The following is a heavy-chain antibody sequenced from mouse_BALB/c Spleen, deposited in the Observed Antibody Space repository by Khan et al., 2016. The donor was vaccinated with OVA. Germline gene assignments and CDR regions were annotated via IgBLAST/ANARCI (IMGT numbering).Heavy chain of an antibody. J-gene: IGHJ2*01. CDR2: ISTYSGNT. CDR3: TRPAYDGYYDF. CDR1: GYTFTGYA. V-gene: IGHV1S137*01. Sequence: QVQLQQSGPELVRPGVSVKISCKGSGYTFTGYALHWVKQSHAKSLEWLGLISTYSGNTNYMQKFKGKATMTVDKSSSTAYMELSRLTSEDSAIYYSTRPAYDGYYDFWGQATTLTVSS. D-gene: IGHD2-3*01.